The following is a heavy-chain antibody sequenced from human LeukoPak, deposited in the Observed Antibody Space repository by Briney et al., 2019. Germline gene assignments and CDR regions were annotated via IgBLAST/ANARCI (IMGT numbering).Heavy chain of an antibody. CDR1: GSTFNNAW. CDR3: TTPFPRYYDSSGYCH. V-gene: IGHV3-15*01. J-gene: IGHJ4*02. D-gene: IGHD3-22*01. CDR2: IKSKTDGGTT. Sequence: GGSLRLSCAASGSTFNNAWMSWVRQAPGKGLEWVGRIKSKTDGGTTDYAAPVKGRFTISRDDSKNTLFLQMNSLKTEDTAAYYCTTPFPRYYDSSGYCHWAQGTLVTVSS.